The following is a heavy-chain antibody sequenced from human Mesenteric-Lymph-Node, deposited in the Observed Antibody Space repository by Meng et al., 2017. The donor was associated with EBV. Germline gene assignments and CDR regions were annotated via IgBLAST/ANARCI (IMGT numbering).Heavy chain of an antibody. V-gene: IGHV4-4*03. J-gene: IGHJ4*02. CDR3: ARGSHYTWDV. D-gene: IGHD3-16*01. CDR1: GDSINRTDTW. Sequence: GPGLVKPQGPLSLPCGVSGDSINRTDTWWSWVRQPPGKGLEWIGEIFHAGNTNYNPSLKSQVTMSVDTSKNQFSLNLSSVTAADSAVYYCARGSHYTWDVWGQGTLVTVSS. CDR2: IFHAGNT.